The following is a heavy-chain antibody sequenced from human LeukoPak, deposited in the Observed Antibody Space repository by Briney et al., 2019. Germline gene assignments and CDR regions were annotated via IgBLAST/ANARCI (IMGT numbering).Heavy chain of an antibody. CDR2: IYYSGST. CDR3: ARDYVHYYYMDV. V-gene: IGHV4-59*12. J-gene: IGHJ6*03. D-gene: IGHD3-16*01. CDR1: GGSISSYY. Sequence: SETLSLTCTVSGGSISSYYWSWIRQPPGKGLEWIGYIYYSGSTNYNPSLKSRVTISVDTSKNQFSLKLSSVTAADTAVYYCARDYVHYYYMDVWGKGTTVTVSS.